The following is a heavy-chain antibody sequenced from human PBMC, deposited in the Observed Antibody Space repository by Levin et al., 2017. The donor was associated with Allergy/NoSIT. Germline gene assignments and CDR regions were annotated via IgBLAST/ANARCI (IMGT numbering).Heavy chain of an antibody. CDR3: ARGNYYAMDV. CDR1: GFTFTSYW. Sequence: AGGSLRLSCAASGFTFTSYWMHWVRQPPGKGLVWVSRISSDGRSTSQADSVKGRFTVSRDNAKNTLFLQMDSLRAEDTAVYYCARGNYYAMDVWGQGTTVTVSS. CDR2: ISSDGRST. J-gene: IGHJ6*02. V-gene: IGHV3-74*01.